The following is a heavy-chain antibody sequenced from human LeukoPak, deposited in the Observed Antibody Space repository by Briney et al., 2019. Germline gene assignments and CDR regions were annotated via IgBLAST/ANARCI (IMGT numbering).Heavy chain of an antibody. CDR2: ISWNSGSI. J-gene: IGHJ3*02. D-gene: IGHD3-10*01. CDR3: ASGRSDAFDI. Sequence: QPGRSLRLSCAASGFTFDDYAMHWVRQAPGKGLEWVSGISWNSGSIGYADSVKGRFTISRDNAKNSLYLQMNSLRAEDTALYYCASGRSDAFDIWGQGTMVTVSS. CDR1: GFTFDDYA. V-gene: IGHV3-9*01.